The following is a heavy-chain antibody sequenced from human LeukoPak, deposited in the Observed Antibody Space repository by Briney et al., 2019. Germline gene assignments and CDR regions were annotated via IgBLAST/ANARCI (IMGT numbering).Heavy chain of an antibody. CDR1: EFTFSNYW. CDR3: AKGVAAAGTHLFDY. CDR2: IKEDGSIK. Sequence: GGSLRLSCAASEFTFSNYWMSWVRQAPGQGPEWVASIKEDGSIKYYVDSVKGRFTISRDNAKNSLYLQMNSLRAEDMALYYCAKGVAAAGTHLFDYWGQGTLVTVSS. D-gene: IGHD6-13*01. J-gene: IGHJ4*02. V-gene: IGHV3-7*03.